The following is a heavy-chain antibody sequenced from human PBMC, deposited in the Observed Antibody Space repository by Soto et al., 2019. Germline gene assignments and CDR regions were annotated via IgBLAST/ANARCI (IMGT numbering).Heavy chain of an antibody. CDR2: ISGSGGGA. D-gene: IGHD6-13*01. J-gene: IGHJ4*02. V-gene: IGHV3-23*01. CDR1: GFTFSNYA. Sequence: EVQLLESGENLVQPGGSLRLSCAASGFTFSNYAMNWVRQPPGKGLEWVSTISGSGGGAYYADSVKGRFTISRDNSKNTLYLQMNSLRGEDTAVYYCAKEGASSWYFCDYWGQGTLVTVSS. CDR3: AKEGASSWYFCDY.